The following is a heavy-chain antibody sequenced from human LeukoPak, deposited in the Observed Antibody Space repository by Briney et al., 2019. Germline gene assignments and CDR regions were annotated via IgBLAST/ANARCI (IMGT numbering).Heavy chain of an antibody. CDR3: AELGITMIGGV. CDR2: ISSSGSTI. V-gene: IGHV3-48*03. D-gene: IGHD3-10*02. CDR1: GFTFSSYE. Sequence: GGSLRLSCAASGFTFSSYEMKWVRPAPGKGLEWVSYISSSGSTIYYADSVKGRFTISRDNAKNSLYLQMNSLRAEDTAVYYCAELGITMIGGVWGKGTTVTISS. J-gene: IGHJ6*04.